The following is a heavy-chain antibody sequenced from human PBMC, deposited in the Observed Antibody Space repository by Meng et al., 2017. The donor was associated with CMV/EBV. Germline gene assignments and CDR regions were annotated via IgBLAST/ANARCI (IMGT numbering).Heavy chain of an antibody. J-gene: IGHJ4*02. Sequence: CTASGYTCTGYYMDWVRQAPGQGLEWMGWINPNSGGTNYAQKFQGRVTMTRDTSISTAYMELSRLRSDDTAVYYCARVSSSEGGIDYWGQGTLVTVSS. CDR3: ARVSSSEGGIDY. V-gene: IGHV1-2*02. CDR2: INPNSGGT. CDR1: GYTCTGYY. D-gene: IGHD6-6*01.